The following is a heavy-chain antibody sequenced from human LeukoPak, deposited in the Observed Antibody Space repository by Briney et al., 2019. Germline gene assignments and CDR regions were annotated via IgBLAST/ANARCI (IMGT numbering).Heavy chain of an antibody. CDR2: INPDTGDA. J-gene: IGHJ4*02. CDR1: GDTFTDYY. Sequence: ASVKVSCKASGDTFTDYYMHWERQAPGQGLEWMGRINPDTGDADYGHKFQGRVTVTRDTSISTVYMELRMLRSDDTAVYYCTRGHYFDYWGQGTLVTVSS. CDR3: TRGHYFDY. V-gene: IGHV1-2*06.